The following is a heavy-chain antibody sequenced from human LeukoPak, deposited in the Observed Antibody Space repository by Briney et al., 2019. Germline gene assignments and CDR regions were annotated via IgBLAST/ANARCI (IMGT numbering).Heavy chain of an antibody. D-gene: IGHD3-22*01. CDR1: GYSLSSGFF. V-gene: IGHV4-38-2*02. Sequence: PSETLSLTCTVSGYSLSSGFFCAWIRQSPGKGLEWIGSFSHRGGSYHNSSLKSRVTISVDTSKNQFSLKLLSVTAADTAVYYCARAQDFSDSSGPNYLDFWGQGILVTVSS. CDR2: FSHRGGS. CDR3: ARAQDFSDSSGPNYLDF. J-gene: IGHJ4*02.